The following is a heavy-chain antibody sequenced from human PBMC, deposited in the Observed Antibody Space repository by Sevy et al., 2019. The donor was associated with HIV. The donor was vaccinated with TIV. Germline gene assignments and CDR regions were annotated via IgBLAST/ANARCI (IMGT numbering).Heavy chain of an antibody. CDR2: ISVSSSAK. Sequence: GGSLRLSCAASGFDFSDYYMNWIRQTPGKGLEWISYISVSSSAKYYTDSVKGRFAISRANARNSLYLQMNSLRVEDTAVYFCVGRRYSPAYSWSYHFDYWGQGALVTVSS. CDR1: GFDFSDYY. CDR3: VGRRYSPAYSWSYHFDY. V-gene: IGHV3-11*01. J-gene: IGHJ4*02. D-gene: IGHD3-16*01.